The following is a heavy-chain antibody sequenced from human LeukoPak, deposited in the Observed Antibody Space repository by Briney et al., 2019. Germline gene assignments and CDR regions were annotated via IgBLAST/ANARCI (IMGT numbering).Heavy chain of an antibody. Sequence: SETLSLTCTVSGGSISGYYWTWIRQPPGKGLEWIGYIPYSGSTSSHPSLKSRVTISLDTSKNQFSLKLTSVTAADTAVYYCVRGYSGYPYYLDYWGQGTLVTVSS. V-gene: IGHV4-59*08. J-gene: IGHJ4*02. D-gene: IGHD5-12*01. CDR2: IPYSGST. CDR3: VRGYSGYPYYLDY. CDR1: GGSISGYY.